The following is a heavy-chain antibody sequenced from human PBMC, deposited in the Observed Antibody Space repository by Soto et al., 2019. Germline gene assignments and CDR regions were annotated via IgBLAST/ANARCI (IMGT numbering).Heavy chain of an antibody. CDR3: ARETWGGAGGVGLDP. D-gene: IGHD2-21*01. J-gene: IGHJ5*02. V-gene: IGHV4-59*11. CDR1: GGSISSHY. Sequence: SETLSLTCTVSGGSISSHYWSWIRQPPGKGLEWIANIYYSGGTNYNPSLKSRVAISVDTSNNQFSLSLSSVTAADTAMYYCARETWGGAGGVGLDPWGQGTLVTVSS. CDR2: IYYSGGT.